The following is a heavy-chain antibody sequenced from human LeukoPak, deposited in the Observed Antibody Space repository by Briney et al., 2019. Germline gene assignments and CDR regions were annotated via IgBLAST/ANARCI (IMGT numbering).Heavy chain of an antibody. D-gene: IGHD3-16*02. CDR2: ISGSDAGT. CDR3: AKDLIEPGHYLDY. V-gene: IGHV3-23*01. CDR1: VFTFSTYD. J-gene: IGHJ4*02. Sequence: GGSLRLSCAASVFTFSTYDMSWVRQAPGKGLEWVSVISGSDAGTNYADSVKGRFTISRDNSKNTLYLQMNSLRAEDTALYYCAKDLIEPGHYLDYWGQGALVTLSS.